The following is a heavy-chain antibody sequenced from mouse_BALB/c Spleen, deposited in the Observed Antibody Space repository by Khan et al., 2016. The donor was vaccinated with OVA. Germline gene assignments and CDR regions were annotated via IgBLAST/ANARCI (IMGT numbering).Heavy chain of an antibody. CDR2: ILPRSGST. Sequence: QIQLVQSGAELMKPGASVKISCKASGYTFSTYWIEWVKQRPGHGLEWIGEILPRSGSTNYNEKFKGKATFTADTSSNTAYMQLSSLTSEDSAAYYCARTARAYYDAMDYWGQGTSVTVSS. V-gene: IGHV1-9*01. CDR3: ARTARAYYDAMDY. D-gene: IGHD3-2*01. J-gene: IGHJ4*01. CDR1: GYTFSTYW.